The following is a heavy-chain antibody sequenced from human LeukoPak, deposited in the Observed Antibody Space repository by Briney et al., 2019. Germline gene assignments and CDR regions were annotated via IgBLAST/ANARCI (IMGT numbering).Heavy chain of an antibody. J-gene: IGHJ5*02. D-gene: IGHD2-2*01. CDR3: ARHSTYCSSTSCYPLGYNWFDP. CDR2: INHSGST. CDR1: GGSFSTYY. V-gene: IGHV4-34*01. Sequence: SETLSLTCAVYGGSFSTYYWSWIRQPPGKGLEWIGEINHSGSTNYNPSLKSRVTISVDTSKNQFSLKLSSVTAADTAVYYCARHSTYCSSTSCYPLGYNWFDPWGQGTLVTVSS.